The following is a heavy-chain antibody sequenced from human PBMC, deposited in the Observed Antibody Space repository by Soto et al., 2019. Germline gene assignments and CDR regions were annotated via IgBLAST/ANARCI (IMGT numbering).Heavy chain of an antibody. CDR1: GFTFSGSA. CDR3: TRVLETMIVVVTRTWYYGMDV. D-gene: IGHD3-22*01. V-gene: IGHV3-73*01. Sequence: GESLKISCAASGFTFSGSAMHWVRQASGKGLEWVGRIRSKANSYATAYAASVKGRFTISRDDSKNTAYLQMNSLKTEDTAVYYCTRVLETMIVVVTRTWYYGMDVWGQGTTVTVSS. J-gene: IGHJ6*02. CDR2: IRSKANSYAT.